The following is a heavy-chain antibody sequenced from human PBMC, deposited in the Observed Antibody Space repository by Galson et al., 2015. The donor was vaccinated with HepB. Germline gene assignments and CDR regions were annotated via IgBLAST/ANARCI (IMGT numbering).Heavy chain of an antibody. J-gene: IGHJ4*02. CDR2: ITPSGDNT. CDR1: GFTSRNYA. Sequence: SLRLSCAASGFTSRNYAMSWVRQAPGKGLEWVSAITPSGDNTYSADSVKGRFTISRDNSQNTLFLQMNSLRADDTAIYFCAKVFPEKTDGWYRQALYYFDSWGQGTRVTVSS. D-gene: IGHD6-19*01. CDR3: AKVFPEKTDGWYRQALYYFDS. V-gene: IGHV3-23*01.